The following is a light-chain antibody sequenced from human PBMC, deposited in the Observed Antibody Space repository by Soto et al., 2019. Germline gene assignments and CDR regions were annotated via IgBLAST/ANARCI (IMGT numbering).Light chain of an antibody. Sequence: DIVLTQSPGTQSLSPGESVTLSCRASQSVSSSHLAWYQQKPGQAPRLFIYGASRRATGIPDRFSGSGSGTAFTLTISRLQPEDFAVYSCQHYGNSLTFGGGTKVEIK. CDR1: QSVSSSH. J-gene: IGKJ4*01. CDR3: QHYGNSLT. CDR2: GAS. V-gene: IGKV3-20*01.